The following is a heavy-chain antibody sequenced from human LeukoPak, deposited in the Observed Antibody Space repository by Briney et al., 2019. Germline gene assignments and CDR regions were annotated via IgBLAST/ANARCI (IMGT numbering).Heavy chain of an antibody. CDR2: INTGNGDP. CDR3: ARDMGSGSLHY. J-gene: IGHJ4*02. V-gene: IGHV1-3*04. Sequence: ASVKVSCKASGYTFTTYAIHWVRQAPGQRLEWLGWINTGNGDPRYSQTFQGRVTITRDTSASTAYMELSSLRPEGTAVYYCARDMGSGSLHYWGQGTLVTVSS. CDR1: GYTFTTYA. D-gene: IGHD1-26*01.